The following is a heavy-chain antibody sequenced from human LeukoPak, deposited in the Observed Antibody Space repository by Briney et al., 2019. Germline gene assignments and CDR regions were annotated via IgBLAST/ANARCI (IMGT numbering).Heavy chain of an antibody. D-gene: IGHD6-13*01. V-gene: IGHV3-23*01. J-gene: IGHJ4*02. CDR2: ISDSGGST. Sequence: GGSLRLSCAASGFTFSSYWMSWVRQAPGKGLEWVSGISDSGGSTYYADSVKGRFTISRDNSKNTVYLQMNSLRAEDTALFYCAKDAAGSSWPYYFDSWGQGTLVTVSS. CDR1: GFTFSSYW. CDR3: AKDAAGSSWPYYFDS.